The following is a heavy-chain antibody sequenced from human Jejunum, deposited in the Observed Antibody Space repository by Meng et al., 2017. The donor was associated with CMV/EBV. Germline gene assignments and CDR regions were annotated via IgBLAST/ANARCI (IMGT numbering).Heavy chain of an antibody. Sequence: SGFTFSSYAMSWIRQAPGKGLEWVSDVGGNGDGTSHADSVKGRFTISRDNSRNTLYLQMSSLRADDTAVYYCAKGVSVFGVVPDHWGQGTRVTVSS. D-gene: IGHD3-3*01. CDR3: AKGVSVFGVVPDH. V-gene: IGHV3-23*01. J-gene: IGHJ4*02. CDR1: GFTFSSYA. CDR2: VGGNGDGT.